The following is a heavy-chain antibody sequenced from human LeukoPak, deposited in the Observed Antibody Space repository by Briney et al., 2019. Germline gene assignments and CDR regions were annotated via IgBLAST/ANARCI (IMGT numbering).Heavy chain of an antibody. J-gene: IGHJ4*02. CDR1: GGTFSSYA. D-gene: IGHD3-3*01. CDR2: IIPIFGTA. CDR3: ARGERFLEWLLLDY. Sequence: GASVKVSCKASGGTFSSYAISWVRQAPGQGLEWMGGIIPIFGTANYAQKFQGRVTITTDESTSTAYMELSSLRSEDTAVYYCARGERFLEWLLLDYWGQGTLVTVSS. V-gene: IGHV1-69*05.